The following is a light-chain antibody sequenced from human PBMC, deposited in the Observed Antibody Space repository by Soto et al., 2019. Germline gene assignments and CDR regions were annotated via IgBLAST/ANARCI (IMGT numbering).Light chain of an antibody. J-gene: IGLJ2*01. CDR3: CSHAGSYVV. Sequence: QSDLTQPRSVSGSPGQAVTISCTGKSIDVGSSNYVSWYQQHPGKAPKLIISDVSKRPSGVPDRFSGSKSDNTASLTISGLQDEDEADYFCCSHAGSYVVFGGGTKVTVL. CDR1: SIDVGSSNY. V-gene: IGLV2-11*01. CDR2: DVS.